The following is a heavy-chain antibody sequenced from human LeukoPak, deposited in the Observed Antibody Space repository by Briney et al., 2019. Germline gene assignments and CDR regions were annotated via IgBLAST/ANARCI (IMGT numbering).Heavy chain of an antibody. V-gene: IGHV4-39*01. Sequence: RPSETLSLTCTVSGGSISSSSYYWGWIRQPPGKGLEWIGSIYYSGSTYYNPSLKSRVTISVDTSKNQFSLNLTSVTAADTAVYYCARSPNSGYDPFDYWGQGTLVTVSS. CDR1: GGSISSSSYY. D-gene: IGHD5-12*01. CDR2: IYYSGST. J-gene: IGHJ4*02. CDR3: ARSPNSGYDPFDY.